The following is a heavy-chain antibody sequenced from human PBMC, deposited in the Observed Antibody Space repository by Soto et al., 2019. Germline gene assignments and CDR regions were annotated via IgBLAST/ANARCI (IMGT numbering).Heavy chain of an antibody. CDR2: IYWDDDK. D-gene: IGHD5-18*01. CDR1: GFSLSSSGVG. CDR3: AHRRYSYDFFDY. J-gene: IGHJ4*02. Sequence: SGPTLVNPTQTLTLTCTFSGFSLSSSGVGVGWIRQPPGKALEWLALIYWDDDKRYSPSLKSRLTITKDTSKHQVVLTMTNMDPVDTATYYCAHRRYSYDFFDYWGQGTLATVSS. V-gene: IGHV2-5*02.